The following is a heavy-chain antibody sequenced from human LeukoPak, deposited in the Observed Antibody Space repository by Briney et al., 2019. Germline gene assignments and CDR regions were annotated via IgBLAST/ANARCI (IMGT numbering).Heavy chain of an antibody. V-gene: IGHV4-38-2*02. CDR1: GYSISSGYY. D-gene: IGHD1-26*01. CDR3: ARDTTAFDI. J-gene: IGHJ3*02. Sequence: RPSETLSLTCTVSGYSISSGYYWGWIRQPPGKVLEWIGGIYHSGSTYYNPSLKSRVTISVDTSKNQFSLKLSSVTAADTAVYYCARDTTAFDIWGQGTMVTVSS. CDR2: IYHSGST.